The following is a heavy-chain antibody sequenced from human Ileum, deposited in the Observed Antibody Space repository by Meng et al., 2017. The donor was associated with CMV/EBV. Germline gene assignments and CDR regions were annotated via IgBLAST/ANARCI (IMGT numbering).Heavy chain of an antibody. CDR3: ARTQDCSSTSCYTGFDP. Sequence: SIRSGDYYWTCIRQPPGKGLQLIGFIKYSGRTYYNPSLNSRLPILLDTSKNQFSLRLSSVTAADTAVYYCARTQDCSSTSCYTGFDPWGQGNLVTVSS. V-gene: IGHV4-30-4*08. CDR1: SIRSGDYY. J-gene: IGHJ5*02. D-gene: IGHD2-2*01. CDR2: IKYSGRT.